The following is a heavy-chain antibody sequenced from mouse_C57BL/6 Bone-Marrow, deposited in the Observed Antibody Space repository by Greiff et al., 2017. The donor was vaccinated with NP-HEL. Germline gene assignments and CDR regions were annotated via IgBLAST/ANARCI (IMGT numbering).Heavy chain of an antibody. CDR1: GYTFTSYW. J-gene: IGHJ2*01. CDR3: ARLAYYSNYLYYFDY. D-gene: IGHD2-5*01. CDR2: IHPNSGST. V-gene: IGHV1-64*01. Sequence: QVQLQQPGAELVKPGASVKLSCKASGYTFTSYWMHWVKQRPGQGLEWIGMIHPNSGSTNYNEKFKSKATLTVDKSSSTAYMQLSSLTSEDSAVYYCARLAYYSNYLYYFDYWGQGTTLTVSS.